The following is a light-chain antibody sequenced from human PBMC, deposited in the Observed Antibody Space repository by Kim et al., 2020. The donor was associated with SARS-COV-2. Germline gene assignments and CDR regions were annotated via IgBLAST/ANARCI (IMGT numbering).Light chain of an antibody. J-gene: IGLJ2*01. CDR3: AAWDDSLNGVV. V-gene: IGLV1-44*01. Sequence: GQSVTISCSGSSSNIGSNTVNWYQQLPGTAPKLLIYSNNQRPSGVPARFSGSKSGTSASLAISGLQSEDEADYYCAAWDDSLNGVVFGGGTQLTVL. CDR1: SSNIGSNT. CDR2: SNN.